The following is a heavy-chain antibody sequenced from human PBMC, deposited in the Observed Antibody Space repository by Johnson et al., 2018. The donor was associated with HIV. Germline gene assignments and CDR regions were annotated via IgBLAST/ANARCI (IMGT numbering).Heavy chain of an antibody. D-gene: IGHD6-6*01. V-gene: IGHV3-30*04. J-gene: IGHJ3*02. Sequence: QVQLVESGGGLIQPGRSLRLSCAASGFTFSSYALHWVRQAPGKGLEWVALISYDGSNKYYADSVKGRFTISRDNSKNTLYLQMNSLRAEETAVYYCARDFSSSSNAFDIWGQGTLVTVSS. CDR1: GFTFSSYA. CDR2: ISYDGSNK. CDR3: ARDFSSSSNAFDI.